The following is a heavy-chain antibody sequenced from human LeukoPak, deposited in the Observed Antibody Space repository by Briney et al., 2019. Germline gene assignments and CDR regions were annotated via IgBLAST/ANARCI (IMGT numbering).Heavy chain of an antibody. V-gene: IGHV1-3*01. CDR2: INAGNGNT. J-gene: IGHJ4*02. CDR1: GYTFTSYA. D-gene: IGHD6-19*01. Sequence: ASVKVSCKASGYTFTSYAMHWVRQAPGQRLEWMGWINAGNGNTKYSQKFQGRVTITRDTSASTAYMELSSLRSEDTAVYYCARDPDSSGWCNSVDYWGQGTLVTVSS. CDR3: ARDPDSSGWCNSVDY.